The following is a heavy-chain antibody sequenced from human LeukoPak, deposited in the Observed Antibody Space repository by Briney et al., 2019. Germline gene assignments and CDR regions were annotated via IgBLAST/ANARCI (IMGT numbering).Heavy chain of an antibody. D-gene: IGHD4-17*01. J-gene: IGHJ4*02. CDR3: AKDPGNDYGDFFDY. V-gene: IGHV3-48*01. CDR2: ISSSSNTI. Sequence: PGGSLRLSCVASGLTVSSYSMNCVRQAPGKGLEWVSYISSSSNTIYYADSVKGRFTISRDNAKNSLFLQMNSLRAEDTAVYYCAKDPGNDYGDFFDYWGQGTLVTVSS. CDR1: GLTVSSYS.